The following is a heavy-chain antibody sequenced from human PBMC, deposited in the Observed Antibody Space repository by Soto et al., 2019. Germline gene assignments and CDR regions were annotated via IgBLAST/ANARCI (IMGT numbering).Heavy chain of an antibody. CDR2: ISYDGSNK. Sequence: QVQLVESGGGVVQPGRSLRLSCAASGFTFSSYGMHWVRQXXXXXXEWVAVISYDGSNKYYADSVKGRFTISRDNSKXXXXXXXXXXXXXXXXXXXXXXXXXXXXXXADYWGQGTLVTVSS. CDR1: GFTFSSYG. J-gene: IGHJ4*02. V-gene: IGHV3-30*03. CDR3: XXXXXXXXXXADY.